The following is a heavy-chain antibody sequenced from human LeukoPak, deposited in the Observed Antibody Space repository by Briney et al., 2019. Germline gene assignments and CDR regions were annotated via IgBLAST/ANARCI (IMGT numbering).Heavy chain of an antibody. CDR2: IRQDGSEK. D-gene: IGHD2/OR15-2a*01. J-gene: IGHJ3*01. CDR1: GFIIGSYW. CDR3: ARAGYYGDDALEL. Sequence: GGSLRLSCVASGFIIGSYWMSWVRQAPGKGLEWVANIRQDGSEKYYVDSVKGRLTISRDNAKNSLYLQMNNLTAADTAIYYCARAGYYGDDALELWGQGTRVTVSS. V-gene: IGHV3-7*01.